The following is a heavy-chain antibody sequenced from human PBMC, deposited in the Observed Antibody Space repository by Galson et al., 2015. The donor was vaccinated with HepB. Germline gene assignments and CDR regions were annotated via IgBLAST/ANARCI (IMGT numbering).Heavy chain of an antibody. Sequence: LRLSCAASGFTFSSYSMNWVRQAPGKGLEWVSSISSSSSYIYYADSVKGRFTISRDNAKNSLYLQMNSLRAEDTAVYYCARDLYSGSWYSYYGMDVWGQGTTVTVSS. CDR2: ISSSSSYI. D-gene: IGHD6-13*01. V-gene: IGHV3-21*01. CDR1: GFTFSSYS. CDR3: ARDLYSGSWYSYYGMDV. J-gene: IGHJ6*02.